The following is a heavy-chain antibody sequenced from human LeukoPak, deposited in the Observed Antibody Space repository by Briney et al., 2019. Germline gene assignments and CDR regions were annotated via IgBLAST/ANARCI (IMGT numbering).Heavy chain of an antibody. J-gene: IGHJ4*02. V-gene: IGHV3-23*01. Sequence: HSGGSLRLSCAAFGFTFSSYAMSWVSQAPGKGLEWVSAISGSGGSTYYADSVKGRFTISRDNSKNTLYLLMNSLRAEDTAVYYCAKGTGYDILTGYYPFDYWGQGTLVTVSS. CDR1: GFTFSSYA. CDR3: AKGTGYDILTGYYPFDY. CDR2: ISGSGGST. D-gene: IGHD3-9*01.